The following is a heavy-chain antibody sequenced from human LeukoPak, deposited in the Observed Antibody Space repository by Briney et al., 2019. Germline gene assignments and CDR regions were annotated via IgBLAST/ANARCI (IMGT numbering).Heavy chain of an antibody. V-gene: IGHV4-34*01. D-gene: IGHD2-2*01. CDR1: GGSFSGYY. J-gene: IGHJ3*02. CDR2: INHSGST. CDR3: ARVAREPGAISAVLDDTFDI. Sequence: PSETLSLTCGVYGGSFSGYYWSWIRQPPGKGLEWIGEINHSGSTDYNPSLKSRVTISVDTSKNQFSLKLSSVTAADTAVYYCARVAREPGAISAVLDDTFDIWGQGTLVTVSS.